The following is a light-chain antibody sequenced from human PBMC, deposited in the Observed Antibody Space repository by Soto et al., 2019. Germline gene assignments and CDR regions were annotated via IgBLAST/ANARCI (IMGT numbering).Light chain of an antibody. J-gene: IGKJ1*01. CDR3: QQHDNWPRT. V-gene: IGKV3-15*01. CDR1: QSVSSI. CDR2: GAS. Sequence: ILLAQFSSTQSLSPGARATLSCRASQSVSSILAWYQQKPGQAPRLLIYGASTRATGIPARFSGSGSGTEFTLTINSLQSEDFAVYYCQQHDNWPRTFGQGTKVDIK.